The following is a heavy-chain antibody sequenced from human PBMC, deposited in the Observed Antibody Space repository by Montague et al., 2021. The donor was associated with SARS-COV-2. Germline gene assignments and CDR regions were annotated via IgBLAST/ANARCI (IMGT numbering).Heavy chain of an antibody. CDR1: GGSISDNNW. J-gene: IGHJ5*02. CDR3: ARDIWEPEVRSRGWFDP. V-gene: IGHV4-4*02. Sequence: SETLSLTCGVSGGSISDNNWWSWVRQSPETGLEWIGEISLGGHTDYNPSLKNRVTISLDKSKNQFSLTLTSVTAADTAVYYCARDIWEPEVRSRGWFDPWGQGILVTVSS. CDR2: ISLGGHT. D-gene: IGHD1-26*01.